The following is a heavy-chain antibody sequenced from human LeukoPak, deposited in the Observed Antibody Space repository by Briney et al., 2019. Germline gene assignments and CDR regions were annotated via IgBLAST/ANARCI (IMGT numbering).Heavy chain of an antibody. J-gene: IGHJ4*02. CDR3: ATFAVWEPRRAPFDY. V-gene: IGHV3-7*03. Sequence: GGSLRLSCAASGFTFSSFWMSWVRQAPGKGLEWVANIKQDGSEEYYVDSVKGRFTISRDNAKNSLYLQMNSLRAEDTAVYYCATFAVWEPRRAPFDYWGQGTLVTVSS. D-gene: IGHD1-26*01. CDR2: IKQDGSEE. CDR1: GFTFSSFW.